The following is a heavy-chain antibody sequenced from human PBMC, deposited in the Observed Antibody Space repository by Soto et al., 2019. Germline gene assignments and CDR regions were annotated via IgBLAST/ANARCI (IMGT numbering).Heavy chain of an antibody. V-gene: IGHV4-34*01. CDR1: GGSFSGYY. CDR2: INHSGST. CDR3: ARGQQLVLDAFDI. Sequence: SETLSLSCAVYGGSFSGYYWSWIRQPPGKGLEWIGEINHSGSTNYNPSLKSRVTISVDTSKNQFSLKLSSVTAADTAVYYCARGQQLVLDAFDIWGQGTMVT. J-gene: IGHJ3*02. D-gene: IGHD6-13*01.